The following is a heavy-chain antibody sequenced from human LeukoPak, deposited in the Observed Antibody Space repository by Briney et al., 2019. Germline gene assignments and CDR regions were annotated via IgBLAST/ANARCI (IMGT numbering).Heavy chain of an antibody. D-gene: IGHD3-10*01. CDR2: INIDERIT. CDR1: GFSFSTQR. CDR3: ARSYGSGADY. V-gene: IGHV3-74*01. J-gene: IGHJ4*02. Sequence: GGSLRLSCAASGFSFSTQRMHWVRQAPGKGLVWVSYINIDERITGYADSVKGRFTISRDNSKNTLYLQMNSLRAEDTAVYYCARSYGSGADYWGQGTLVTVSS.